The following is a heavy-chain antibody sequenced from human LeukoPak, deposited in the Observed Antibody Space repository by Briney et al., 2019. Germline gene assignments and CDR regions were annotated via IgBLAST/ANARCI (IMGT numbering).Heavy chain of an antibody. D-gene: IGHD4-23*01. V-gene: IGHV3-48*01. J-gene: IGHJ4*02. CDR2: ISSSSTI. CDR3: ARKFGGNYGYFDY. Sequence: GGSLRLSCAASGFTFSSYSMNWVRQAPGKGLEWVSYISSSSTIYYADSVQGRFTISRDNAKNSLYLQMNSLRAEDTAVYYCARKFGGNYGYFDYWGQGTLVTVSS. CDR1: GFTFSSYS.